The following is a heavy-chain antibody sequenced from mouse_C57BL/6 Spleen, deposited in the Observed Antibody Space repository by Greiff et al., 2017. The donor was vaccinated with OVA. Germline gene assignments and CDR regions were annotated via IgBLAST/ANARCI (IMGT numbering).Heavy chain of an antibody. Sequence: VKLVESGAELVKPGASVKMSCKASGYTFTTYPIEWMKQNHGKSLEWIGNFHPYNDDTKYNEKFKGKATLTVEKSSSTVYLELSRLTSDDSAVYYSARRYGSRNWYMDVWGTGTTVTVSS. J-gene: IGHJ1*03. CDR1: GYTFTTYP. V-gene: IGHV1-47*01. CDR3: ARRYGSRNWYMDV. CDR2: FHPYNDDT. D-gene: IGHD1-1*01.